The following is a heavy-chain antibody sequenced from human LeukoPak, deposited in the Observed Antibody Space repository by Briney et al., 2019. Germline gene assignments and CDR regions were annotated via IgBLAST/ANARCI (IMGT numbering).Heavy chain of an antibody. Sequence: GRSLRLSCAASGFTFSIYGMHWVRQAPGKGPEWVAVISYDGTYKYYADSVKGRFTISRDNSKNTLYLQMNSLRAEDTAVYYCAKDLPPDYGGNPADFQHWGQGTLVTVSS. J-gene: IGHJ1*01. V-gene: IGHV3-30*18. CDR1: GFTFSIYG. CDR3: AKDLPPDYGGNPADFQH. D-gene: IGHD4-23*01. CDR2: ISYDGTYK.